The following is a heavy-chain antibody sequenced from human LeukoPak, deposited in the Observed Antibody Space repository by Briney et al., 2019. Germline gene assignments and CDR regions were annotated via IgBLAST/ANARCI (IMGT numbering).Heavy chain of an antibody. CDR1: GFTFSSYG. CDR3: AKKMTTVTTDWFDP. J-gene: IGHJ5*02. Sequence: PGGSLRLSCAASGFTFSSYGMHWVRQAPGKGLEWVAFIRYDGSNKYYADSVKGRFTISRDNSKNTLYLQMNSLRAEDTAVYYCAKKMTTVTTDWFDPWGQGTLVTVSS. V-gene: IGHV3-30*02. D-gene: IGHD4-17*01. CDR2: IRYDGSNK.